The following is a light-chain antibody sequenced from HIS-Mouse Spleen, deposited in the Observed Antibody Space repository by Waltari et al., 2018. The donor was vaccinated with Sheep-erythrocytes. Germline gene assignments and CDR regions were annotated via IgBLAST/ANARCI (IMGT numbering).Light chain of an antibody. Sequence: EIVLTQSPATLSLSPGERATLSCRASQSVSSYLAWDQQKPDQAHRLLISDASNRATGIPARFSGSGSGTDFTLTISSLEPEDFAVYYCQQRSNWLTFGGGTKVEIK. J-gene: IGKJ4*01. CDR1: QSVSSY. CDR3: QQRSNWLT. CDR2: DAS. V-gene: IGKV3-11*01.